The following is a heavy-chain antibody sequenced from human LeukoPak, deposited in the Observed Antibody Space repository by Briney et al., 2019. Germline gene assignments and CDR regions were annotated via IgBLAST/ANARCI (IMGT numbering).Heavy chain of an antibody. CDR1: GFTFGRYW. D-gene: IGHD3-10*01. J-gene: IGHJ4*02. Sequence: GGSLRLSCADSGFTFGRYWMHWVRQAPGEGLVWVSHITTDGSGTSYADSVKGRFTISRDNSKSTLYLQMNSLRPEDTAVYYCGRERGDQYYFDYWGQGTLVTVSS. CDR3: GRERGDQYYFDY. CDR2: ITTDGSGT. V-gene: IGHV3-74*01.